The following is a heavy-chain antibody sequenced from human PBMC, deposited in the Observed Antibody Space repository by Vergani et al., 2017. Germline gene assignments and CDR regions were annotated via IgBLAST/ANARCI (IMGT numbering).Heavy chain of an antibody. D-gene: IGHD1-26*01. V-gene: IGHV3-21*01. J-gene: IGHJ4*02. CDR3: ARDQEWELLTFDY. Sequence: EVQLLQSGGGVIQPGGSVRLSCAASGFTFSACPMTWVRQAPGKGLEWVSAISSSSSYIYYADSVKGRFTISRDNAKNSLYLQMNSLRAEDTAVYYCARDQEWELLTFDYWGQGTLVTVSS. CDR1: GFTFSACP. CDR2: ISSSSSYI.